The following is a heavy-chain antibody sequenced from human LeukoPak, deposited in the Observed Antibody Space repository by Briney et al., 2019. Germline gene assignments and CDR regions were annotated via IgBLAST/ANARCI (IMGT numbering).Heavy chain of an antibody. CDR2: IYHSGST. D-gene: IGHD4-17*01. V-gene: IGHV4-38-2*02. CDR1: GYSISSGYY. Sequence: PSETLSLTCTVSGYSISSGYYWGWIRQPPGKGLEWIGSIYHSGSTYYNPSLKSRVTISVDTSKNQFSLKLSSVTAADTAVYYCARRQATTVSHGDYYYYMDVWGKGTTVTVSS. CDR3: ARRQATTVSHGDYYYYMDV. J-gene: IGHJ6*03.